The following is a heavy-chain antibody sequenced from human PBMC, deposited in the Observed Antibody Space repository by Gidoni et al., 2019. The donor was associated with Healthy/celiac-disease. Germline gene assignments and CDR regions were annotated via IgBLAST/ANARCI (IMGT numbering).Heavy chain of an antibody. J-gene: IGHJ4*02. CDR3: ARSLNTVNYYFDY. V-gene: IGHV2-70*01. Sequence: QVTLMESGPALVNPTQTLTLTCIFSGFSLSTSGMCVSWIRQPPGKALEWLALIDWDDDKYYSTSLKTRLTIYKDTSKNQVVLTMNNMDPEDTATYYCARSLNTVNYYFDYWGQGTLVTVSS. CDR1: GFSLSTSGMC. D-gene: IGHD4-17*01. CDR2: IDWDDDK.